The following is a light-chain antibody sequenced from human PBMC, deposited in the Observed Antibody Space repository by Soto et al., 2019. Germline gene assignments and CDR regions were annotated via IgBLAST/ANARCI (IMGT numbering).Light chain of an antibody. CDR3: AAWDDSLRGV. V-gene: IGLV1-47*01. J-gene: IGLJ1*01. CDR1: SSNIGSNY. CDR2: RNN. Sequence: QSVLTQPPSASGTPGQRVTISCSVSSSNIGSNYVYWYQQLPGTAPKLLIYRNNQRPSGVPDRFSGSKSGTSASLAISGLRSEDEADYYCAAWDDSLRGVFGTGTKVTVL.